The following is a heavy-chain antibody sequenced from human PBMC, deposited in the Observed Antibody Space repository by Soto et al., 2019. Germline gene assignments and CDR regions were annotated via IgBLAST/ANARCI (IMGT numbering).Heavy chain of an antibody. Sequence: GESLKISCKGSGYSFTSYWIGWVRQMPGKGLEWMGIIYPGDSDTRYSPSFQGQVTISADKSISTAYLQWSSLKASDTAMYYCARRGSPIYYYYGMDVWGQGTTVTVSS. V-gene: IGHV5-51*01. CDR1: GYSFTSYW. J-gene: IGHJ6*02. CDR2: IYPGDSDT. D-gene: IGHD1-26*01. CDR3: ARRGSPIYYYYGMDV.